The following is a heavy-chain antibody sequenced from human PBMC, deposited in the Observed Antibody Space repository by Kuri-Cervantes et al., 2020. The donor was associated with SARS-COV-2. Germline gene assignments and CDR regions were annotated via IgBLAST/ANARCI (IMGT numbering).Heavy chain of an antibody. J-gene: IGHJ6*03. D-gene: IGHD1-26*01. CDR1: RGSINSHGSITSNF. Sequence: SETLSLTCSVSRGSINSHGSITSNFWTWIRQPPGRGLEWIGDVLSSGSTNYNPSLESRVTISTDTSKNQFSLRLNSVTAADTAVYYCARNQVGGYYYYYMDVWGKGTTVTVSS. CDR2: VLSSGST. CDR3: ARNQVGGYYYYYMDV. V-gene: IGHV4-61*08.